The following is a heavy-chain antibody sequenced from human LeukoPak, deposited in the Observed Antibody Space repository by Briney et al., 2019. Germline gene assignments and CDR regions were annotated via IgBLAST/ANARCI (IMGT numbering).Heavy chain of an antibody. Sequence: ASVKVSCKASGYTSTGYYLHWVRQVPGQGFEWMGWINPNTGGTDYAQKFQGRVTMTRDTSISTAYLELSRLKSDDTAVYYCARAYLQWLVTKAWDSWGQGTLVTVSS. J-gene: IGHJ4*02. D-gene: IGHD6-19*01. CDR1: GYTSTGYY. CDR3: ARAYLQWLVTKAWDS. CDR2: INPNTGGT. V-gene: IGHV1-2*02.